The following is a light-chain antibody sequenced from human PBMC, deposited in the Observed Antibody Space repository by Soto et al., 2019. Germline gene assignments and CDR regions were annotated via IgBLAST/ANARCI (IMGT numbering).Light chain of an antibody. CDR2: AAS. CDR1: QGISNF. Sequence: DIQMTQSPSSLSASVGVRVTITCRARQGISNFLAWYQQKPGKVPKLLIYAASTLQSGVPSRFSGSGSGTDFTLTISSLQPVDVATYYCQRYDSAPLTFGGGTKV. V-gene: IGKV1-27*01. CDR3: QRYDSAPLT. J-gene: IGKJ4*02.